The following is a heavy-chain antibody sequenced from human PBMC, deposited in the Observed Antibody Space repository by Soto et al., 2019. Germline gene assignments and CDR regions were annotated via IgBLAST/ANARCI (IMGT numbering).Heavy chain of an antibody. D-gene: IGHD3-9*01. V-gene: IGHV1-18*01. CDR2: ISAYNGNT. CDR3: ARVRTYYDILTGYYEDYYYYMHV. Sequence: QVQLVQSGAEVKKPGASVKVSCKASGYTFTSYGISWVRQAPGQGLEWMGWISAYNGNTNYAQKLQGRVTMTTDTSTRAADMELRSLRSDDTAVYYCARVRTYYDILTGYYEDYYYYMHVWGKGTTVTVSS. CDR1: GYTFTSYG. J-gene: IGHJ6*03.